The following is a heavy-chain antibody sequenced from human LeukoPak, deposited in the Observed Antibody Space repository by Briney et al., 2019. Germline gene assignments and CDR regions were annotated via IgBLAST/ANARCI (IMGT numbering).Heavy chain of an antibody. J-gene: IGHJ4*02. CDR1: GYTLTELS. Sequence: ASVKVSCKVSGYTLTELSMHWVRQAPGKGLEWMGGFDPEDGETIYAQKFQGRVTMTEDTSTDTAYMELSRLRSDDTAVYYCSRDYWFGELLSNFDYWGQGTLVTVSS. V-gene: IGHV1-24*01. CDR2: FDPEDGET. CDR3: SRDYWFGELLSNFDY. D-gene: IGHD3-10*01.